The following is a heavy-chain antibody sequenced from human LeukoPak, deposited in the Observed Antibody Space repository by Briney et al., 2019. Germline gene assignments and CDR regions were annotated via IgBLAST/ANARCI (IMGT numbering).Heavy chain of an antibody. CDR2: INTDTGNP. Sequence: GASVKVSCKASGYTFTTYAMNWVRQAPGQGPEWMGWINTDTGNPTYAQGFTGRFVFSLDTSVSTAYLQISSLKAEDTAVYYCARGYCSGGSCHTCDYWGQGTLVTVSS. J-gene: IGHJ4*02. CDR1: GYTFTTYA. D-gene: IGHD2-15*01. CDR3: ARGYCSGGSCHTCDY. V-gene: IGHV7-4-1*02.